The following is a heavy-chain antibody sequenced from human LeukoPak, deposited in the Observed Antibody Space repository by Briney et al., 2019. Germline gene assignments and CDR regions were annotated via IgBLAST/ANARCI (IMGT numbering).Heavy chain of an antibody. D-gene: IGHD5-12*01. J-gene: IGHJ6*03. Sequence: GGSLRLSCAASGFSFSSYGMHWVRQAPGKGLEWVAVISHDGSNKYYADSVKGRFTISRDNSKNTLYLQMNSLRAEDTALYYCARGYSGYGGYYYYYMDVWGKGTTVTVSS. CDR1: GFSFSSYG. CDR3: ARGYSGYGGYYYYYMDV. V-gene: IGHV3-30*03. CDR2: ISHDGSNK.